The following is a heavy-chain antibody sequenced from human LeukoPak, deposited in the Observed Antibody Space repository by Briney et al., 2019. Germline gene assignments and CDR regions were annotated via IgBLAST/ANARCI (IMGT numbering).Heavy chain of an antibody. CDR1: GGTFSSYS. D-gene: IGHD3-22*01. Sequence: AASVKVSCKASGGTFSSYSISWVRQAPGQGLEWMGRIIPIYKTTNYAPKFQGRVTFSTDESTTTAYMELSSPRSEDTAVYYCARCPYNYYDYSGHHLPDYWGQGTLVTVSS. CDR2: IIPIYKTT. V-gene: IGHV1-69*05. CDR3: ARCPYNYYDYSGHHLPDY. J-gene: IGHJ4*02.